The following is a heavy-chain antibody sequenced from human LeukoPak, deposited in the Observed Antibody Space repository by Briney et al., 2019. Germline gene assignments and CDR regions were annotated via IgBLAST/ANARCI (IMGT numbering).Heavy chain of an antibody. Sequence: GGSLRLSCAASGFTFSRYWMSWVRHLPRKGLEWVANIKQDGSEKYYVDSVKGRFTISRDNAKNSLYLQMNSLRAEDTAVYYCARVPGIAVFLLYGTDVWGQGTTVTVSS. D-gene: IGHD6-19*01. J-gene: IGHJ6*02. V-gene: IGHV3-7*03. CDR3: ARVPGIAVFLLYGTDV. CDR2: IKQDGSEK. CDR1: GFTFSRYW.